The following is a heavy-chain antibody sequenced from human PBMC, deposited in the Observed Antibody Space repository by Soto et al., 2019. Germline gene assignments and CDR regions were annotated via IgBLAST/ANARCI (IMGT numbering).Heavy chain of an antibody. Sequence: SSETLSLTCTVSGDSITSSRYYWGWNRQTPGKGLEWIGSVHYSGSTYDNPSLKSRVTMSVDTSKNQFSLRLSSVTAADTALYYCTREKSSGYDRGSDSWGQGTLVTVSS. D-gene: IGHD5-12*01. CDR3: TREKSSGYDRGSDS. CDR2: VHYSGST. CDR1: GDSITSSRYY. J-gene: IGHJ4*02. V-gene: IGHV4-39*02.